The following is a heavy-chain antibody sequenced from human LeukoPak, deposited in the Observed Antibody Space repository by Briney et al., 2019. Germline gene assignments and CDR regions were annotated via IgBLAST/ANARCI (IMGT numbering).Heavy chain of an antibody. D-gene: IGHD5-18*01. CDR2: IIASDSCT. CDR1: GSRFTNLR. V-gene: IGHV5-10-1*01. Sequence: GESLKTSCKGLGSRFTNLRISWVRPVPGQGLEWMGWIIASDSCTAYRPPFEGHVTHSPDKCRSTALLPWSSLKASDTGIYYCARHVLYSYGPQWWFDPGGQGTLVTVS. CDR3: ARHVLYSYGPQWWFDP. J-gene: IGHJ5*02.